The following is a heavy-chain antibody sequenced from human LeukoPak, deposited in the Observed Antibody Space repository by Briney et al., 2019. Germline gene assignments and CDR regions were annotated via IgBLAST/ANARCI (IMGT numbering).Heavy chain of an antibody. D-gene: IGHD5-18*01. CDR2: IRSTSKYI. J-gene: IGHJ4*02. Sequence: GGSLRLSCVASGLTSSTFGMNWVRQAPGEGLEWVSSIRSTSKYIHYADSVKGRFTISRDNAKNSLYLQMNSLRDDDTAVYFCARDRAWIQLMPDYWGQGTRVAVSS. CDR3: ARDRAWIQLMPDY. CDR1: GLTSSTFG. V-gene: IGHV3-21*01.